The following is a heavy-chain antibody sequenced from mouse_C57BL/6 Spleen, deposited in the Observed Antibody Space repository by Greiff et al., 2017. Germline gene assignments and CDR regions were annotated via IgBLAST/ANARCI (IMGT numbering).Heavy chain of an antibody. Sequence: ESGPGLVKPSPSLSLSCSATGYSITSGYYWNWIRQFPGNKLGCMGYIRYDGSNNYNPSFKNRTAITRDTSKNPFFLKLNSVTTEDTAAYYCARVAVVGAMDDWGQGTSVTVSS. V-gene: IGHV3-6*01. CDR3: ARVAVVGAMDD. D-gene: IGHD1-1*01. CDR2: IRYDGSN. J-gene: IGHJ4*01. CDR1: GYSITSGYY.